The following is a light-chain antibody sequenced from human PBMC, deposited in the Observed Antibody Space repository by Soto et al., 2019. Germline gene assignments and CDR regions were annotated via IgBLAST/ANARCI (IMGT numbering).Light chain of an antibody. CDR2: MVS. J-gene: IGKJ1*01. CDR3: KQATNWPLM. CDR1: QSLVHSDGNTY. Sequence: DVVMPQSPLSLPVTLGQPASISCRSSQSLVHSDGNTYLNWFQQRPCQSPRRLIYMVSNLDSGVADKFSGSESEFEWILNISRVEAEEVRVYYCKQATNWPLMFGQGTKVEIK. V-gene: IGKV2-30*02.